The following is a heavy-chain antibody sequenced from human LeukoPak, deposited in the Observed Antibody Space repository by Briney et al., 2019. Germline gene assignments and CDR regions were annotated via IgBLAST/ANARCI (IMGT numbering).Heavy chain of an antibody. CDR3: ARGGANYYYYMDV. CDR1: GYSISSGYY. V-gene: IGHV4-38-2*02. J-gene: IGHJ6*03. D-gene: IGHD1-26*01. CDR2: IYYSGST. Sequence: PSETLSLTCTVSGYSISSGYYWGWIRQPPGKGLEWIGSIYYSGSTYYNPSLKSRVTISVDTSKNQFSLKLSSVTAADTAVYYCARGGANYYYYMDVWGKGTTVTVSS.